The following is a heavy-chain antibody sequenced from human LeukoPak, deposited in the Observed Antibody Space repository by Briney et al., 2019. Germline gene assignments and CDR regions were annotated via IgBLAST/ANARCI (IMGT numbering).Heavy chain of an antibody. CDR2: IIPIFGTA. CDR1: GYTFTSYG. D-gene: IGHD3-3*01. Sequence: ASVKVSCKASGYTFTSYGIGWVRQAPGQGLEWMGGIIPIFGTANYAQKFQGRVTITADKSTSTAYMELSSLRSEDTAVYYCASASYYDFWSGYYSDYYYYYYMDVWGKGTTVTVSS. CDR3: ASASYYDFWSGYYSDYYYYYYMDV. V-gene: IGHV1-69*06. J-gene: IGHJ6*03.